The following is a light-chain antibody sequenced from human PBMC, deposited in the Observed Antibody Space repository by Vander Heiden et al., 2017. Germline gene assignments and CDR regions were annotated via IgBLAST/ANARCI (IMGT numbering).Light chain of an antibody. V-gene: IGKV1-39*01. CDR3: QQSYSMPYT. CDR2: AAS. CDR1: QTINNY. Sequence: DIQMTQFPPSLSASVGDRVTIACRASQTINNYLNWYQQKPGKAPTLLIYAASSLQSEVPSRFSSSGSGTDFSLTISSLQREDFATYYCQQSYSMPYTFGQGTKLEIK. J-gene: IGKJ2*01.